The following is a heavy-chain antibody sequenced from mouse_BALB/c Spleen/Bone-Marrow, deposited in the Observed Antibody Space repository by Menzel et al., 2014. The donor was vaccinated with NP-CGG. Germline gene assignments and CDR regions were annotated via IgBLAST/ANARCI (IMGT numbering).Heavy chain of an antibody. Sequence: VKLMESGPGLVAPSQSLSITCTVSGFSLTDYGVNWVRQPPGKGLEWLGMIWGDGRTDYNSALKSSLSISKDNSKSQVFLKMNSLQTDDTARYYCARNYDDSSFYFDYWGQGTTLTVSS. D-gene: IGHD1-1*01. CDR1: GFSLTDYG. J-gene: IGHJ2*01. V-gene: IGHV2-6-7*01. CDR3: ARNYDDSSFYFDY. CDR2: IWGDGRT.